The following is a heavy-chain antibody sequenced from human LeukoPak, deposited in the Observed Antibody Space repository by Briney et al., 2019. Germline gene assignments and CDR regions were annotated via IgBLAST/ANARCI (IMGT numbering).Heavy chain of an antibody. V-gene: IGHV4-34*01. Sequence: PSETLSLTCAVYGGSFSGYYWSWIRQPPGKGLEWIGEINHSGSTNYNPSLKGRVTISVDTSKNQFSLKLSSVTAADTAVYYCARGGLRFYDFWSGYSFGNWFDPWGQGTLVTVSS. CDR1: GGSFSGYY. D-gene: IGHD3-3*01. CDR3: ARGGLRFYDFWSGYSFGNWFDP. CDR2: INHSGST. J-gene: IGHJ5*02.